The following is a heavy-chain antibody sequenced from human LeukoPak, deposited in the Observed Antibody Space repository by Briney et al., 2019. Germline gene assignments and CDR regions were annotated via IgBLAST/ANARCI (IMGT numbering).Heavy chain of an antibody. Sequence: GGSLSLSCAASGFTFDSYEMNGVRHVPGEGLEGLSHISSSGGSIYYADSLEGRFTISRDNGRNSLYLQMNSLRAGDTAVYYCTRAKSWELLPTFDYWGQGTPVTVSS. CDR2: ISSSGGSI. CDR3: TRAKSWELLPTFDY. V-gene: IGHV3-48*03. CDR1: GFTFDSYE. J-gene: IGHJ4*02. D-gene: IGHD1-26*01.